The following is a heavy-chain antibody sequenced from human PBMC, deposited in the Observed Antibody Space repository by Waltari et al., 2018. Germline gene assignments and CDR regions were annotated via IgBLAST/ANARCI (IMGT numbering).Heavy chain of an antibody. Sequence: QITLTESGPRQVRPTQTLTLTCTLSGFSLRTDGVGVGWVRQLPTKVLEWLAIVYWDGDKRYSPSLKSRLTLTGDTSKTQVVLTMINMDPVDTAAYLCVYSRRGAGSGSRWYYFNYWGQGTLVTVSS. D-gene: IGHD6-19*01. CDR1: GFSLRTDGVG. V-gene: IGHV2-5*02. CDR2: VYWDGDK. CDR3: VYSRRGAGSGSRWYYFNY. J-gene: IGHJ4*02.